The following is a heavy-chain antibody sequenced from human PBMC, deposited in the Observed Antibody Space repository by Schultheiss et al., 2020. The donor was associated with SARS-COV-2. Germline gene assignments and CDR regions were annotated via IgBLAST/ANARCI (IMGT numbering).Heavy chain of an antibody. D-gene: IGHD2-2*01. J-gene: IGHJ4*02. V-gene: IGHV1-2*06. Sequence: ASVKVSCKDSGYTFTGYYMHWVRQAPGQGLEWMGRINPNSGGTNYAQKLQGRVTMTTDTSTSTAYMELRSLRSDDTAVYYCASDYCSSTSCYASPTAGDYWGQGTLVTVSS. CDR2: INPNSGGT. CDR3: ASDYCSSTSCYASPTAGDY. CDR1: GYTFTGYY.